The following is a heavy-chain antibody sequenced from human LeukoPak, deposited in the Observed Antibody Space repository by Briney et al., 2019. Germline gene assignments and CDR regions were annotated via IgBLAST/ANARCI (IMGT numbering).Heavy chain of an antibody. CDR2: IYYTGST. V-gene: IGHV4-59*11. Sequence: SETLSLTCTVSGGSISPLYWICIRQPPGKGLEFIGYIYYTGSTNFNPSLKSRVALSVDTSKNQISVKLNSVAAADTGVYYCARGEVAGKYVFDFGGQGTLVSVSS. CDR1: GGSISPLY. CDR3: ARGEVAGKYVFDF. D-gene: IGHD2-2*01. J-gene: IGHJ4*02.